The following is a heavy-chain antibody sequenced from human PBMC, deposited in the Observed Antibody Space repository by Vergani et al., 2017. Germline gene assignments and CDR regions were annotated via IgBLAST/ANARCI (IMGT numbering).Heavy chain of an antibody. CDR2: TWYDGNNK. D-gene: IGHD1-14*01. CDR3: ARDLRLLYNRFDP. CDR1: GFTFNQYG. V-gene: IGHV3-33*01. J-gene: IGHJ5*02. Sequence: QVQLVESGGGVVQPGRSLRLSCAASGFTFNQYGMHWVRQAPGKGLAWVAVTWYDGNNKQYADSVKGRFTISRDNSKSTMYLQMNSLRDDDTGVYYCARDLRLLYNRFDPWGQGALVTVSS.